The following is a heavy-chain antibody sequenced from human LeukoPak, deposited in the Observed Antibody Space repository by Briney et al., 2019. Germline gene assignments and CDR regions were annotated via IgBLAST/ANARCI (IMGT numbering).Heavy chain of an antibody. J-gene: IGHJ2*01. V-gene: IGHV4-34*01. D-gene: IGHD3-22*01. CDR2: INHSGST. Sequence: PSGTPSLTCAVYGGSFRGYYWSWIRQPPGKGLEWIGVINHSGSTNYNPTLKSPVTVSVDASKNQFSLKLSSVTAAVAAVYYCARGLVYYDSSGLYWYFDLWGRGRLVTVSS. CDR3: ARGLVYYDSSGLYWYFDL. CDR1: GGSFRGYY.